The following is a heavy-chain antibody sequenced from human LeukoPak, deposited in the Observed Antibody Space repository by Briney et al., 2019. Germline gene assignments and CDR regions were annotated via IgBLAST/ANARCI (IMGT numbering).Heavy chain of an antibody. J-gene: IGHJ4*02. V-gene: IGHV3-11*01. CDR1: GGSISSYY. CDR2: ISSSGSTI. D-gene: IGHD3-16*02. CDR3: ARDDLADYDYVWGSYRYPDY. Sequence: LSLTCTVSGGSISSYYWSWIRQPPGKGLEWVSYISSSGSTIYYADSVKGRFTISRDNAKNSLYLQMNSLRAEDTAVYYCARDDLADYDYVWGSYRYPDYWGQGTLVTVSS.